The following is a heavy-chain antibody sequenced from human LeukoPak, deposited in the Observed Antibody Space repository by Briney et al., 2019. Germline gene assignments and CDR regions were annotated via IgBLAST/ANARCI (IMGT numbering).Heavy chain of an antibody. Sequence: QPGGSLRLSCAASGFTFSSYAMSWVRQAPGKGLEWVSTISGGGSTYYADSVKGRFTISRDNSKNTLFLQMNSLRAEDTAVYYCAKIPGVVDYWGQGTLVIVSS. CDR2: ISGGGST. V-gene: IGHV3-23*01. CDR3: AKIPGVVDY. D-gene: IGHD2-15*01. CDR1: GFTFSSYA. J-gene: IGHJ4*02.